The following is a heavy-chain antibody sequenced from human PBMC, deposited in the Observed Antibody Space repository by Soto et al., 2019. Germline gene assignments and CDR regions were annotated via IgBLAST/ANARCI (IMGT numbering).Heavy chain of an antibody. CDR3: ARRNVITIFGLPPSTMVV. CDR2: INHSGST. J-gene: IGHJ6*02. D-gene: IGHD3-3*01. V-gene: IGHV4-34*01. Sequence: SETVSLTCAVYGGSFSGYYWSWIRQPPGKGLEWIGEINHSGSTNYNPSLKSRVTISVDTSKNQFSLKLSSVTAADTAVYYCARRNVITIFGLPPSTMVVWCPAIT. CDR1: GGSFSGYY.